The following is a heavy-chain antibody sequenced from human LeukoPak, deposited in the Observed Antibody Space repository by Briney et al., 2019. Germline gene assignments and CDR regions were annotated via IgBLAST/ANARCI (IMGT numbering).Heavy chain of an antibody. D-gene: IGHD1-26*01. V-gene: IGHV3-21*01. CDR1: GFTFSSYS. Sequence: GGSLRLSCAASGFTFSSYSMNWVRQAPGKGLEWVSSISSGSSYIYYADSVKGRFTISRDNAKNSLYLQMNSLRAEDTAVYYCARSSGSYEYYFDYWGQGTLVTVSS. J-gene: IGHJ4*02. CDR2: ISSGSSYI. CDR3: ARSSGSYEYYFDY.